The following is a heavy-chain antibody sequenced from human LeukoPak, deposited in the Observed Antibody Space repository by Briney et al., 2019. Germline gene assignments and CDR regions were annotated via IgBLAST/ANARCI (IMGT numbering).Heavy chain of an antibody. J-gene: IGHJ4*02. CDR3: ARPSPPGDGYNPPDH. Sequence: GGSLRLSCVVSGFNFDNSAMHWVRQPLGKGLEWVAVISHDGRTKYYADSMKGRITISRDNSKNTLFLQMNNLRSEDTAVYFCARPSPPGDGYNPPDHWGQGTLVTVSS. V-gene: IGHV3-30*04. D-gene: IGHD5-24*01. CDR2: ISHDGRTK. CDR1: GFNFDNSA.